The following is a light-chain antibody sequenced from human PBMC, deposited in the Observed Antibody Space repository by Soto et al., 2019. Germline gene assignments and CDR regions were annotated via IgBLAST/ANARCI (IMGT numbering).Light chain of an antibody. CDR2: DVS. V-gene: IGLV2-14*01. J-gene: IGLJ1*01. CDR3: TSYTPSSTIYV. CDR1: SSDVGGYTY. Sequence: QSALTQPASVSGSPGQSITISCTGTSSDVGGYTYVSWYQQHPGKAPKLMIHDVSKRSSGVSNRFSGSKSGNTASLTISGLQVEDEADHYCTSYTPSSTIYVFGTGTQLTVL.